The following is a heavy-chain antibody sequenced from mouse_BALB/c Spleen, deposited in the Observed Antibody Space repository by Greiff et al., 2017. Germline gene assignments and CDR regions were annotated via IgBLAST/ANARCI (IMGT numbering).Heavy chain of an antibody. Sequence: VQLQQSGAELARPGASVKMSCKASGYTFTSYTMHWVKQRPGQGLEWIGYINPSSGYTNYNQKFKDKATLTADKSSSTAYMELSSLTSEDSAVYYCTRYGNYAMDYWGQGTSVTVSS. CDR3: TRYGNYAMDY. CDR2: INPSSGYT. D-gene: IGHD2-1*01. CDR1: GYTFTSYT. J-gene: IGHJ4*01. V-gene: IGHV1-4*01.